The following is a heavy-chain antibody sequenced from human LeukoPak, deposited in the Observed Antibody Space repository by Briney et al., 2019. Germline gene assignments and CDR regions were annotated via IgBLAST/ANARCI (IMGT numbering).Heavy chain of an antibody. D-gene: IGHD3-10*01. CDR3: ARELWFGALTYYYYYYGMDV. Sequence: ASVKVSCKASGGTFSSYGISWVRQAPGQGLEWMGGIIPIFGTANYAQKFQGRVTITADESTSTAYMELSSLRSEDTAVYYCARELWFGALTYYYYYYGMDVWGQGTTVTVSS. J-gene: IGHJ6*02. V-gene: IGHV1-69*13. CDR2: IIPIFGTA. CDR1: GGTFSSYG.